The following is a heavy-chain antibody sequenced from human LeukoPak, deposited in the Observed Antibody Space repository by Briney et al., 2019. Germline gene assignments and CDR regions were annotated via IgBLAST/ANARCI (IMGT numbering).Heavy chain of an antibody. Sequence: ASVKVSCKASGYTFTDYYMHWVRQAPGQGLEWMGWISPNSDDINYAQKFQGRVTMTRDTSISTAYMELSRLRSDDTAVYYCARVGMAVCGGDCLGWFDPWGQGTLVTVSS. J-gene: IGHJ5*02. CDR1: GYTFTDYY. D-gene: IGHD2-21*02. CDR2: ISPNSDDI. CDR3: ARVGMAVCGGDCLGWFDP. V-gene: IGHV1-2*02.